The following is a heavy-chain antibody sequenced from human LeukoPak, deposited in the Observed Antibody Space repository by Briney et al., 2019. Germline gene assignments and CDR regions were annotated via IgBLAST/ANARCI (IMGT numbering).Heavy chain of an antibody. J-gene: IGHJ4*02. D-gene: IGHD3-3*01. V-gene: IGHV3-48*03. CDR2: ISSSGSTI. CDR1: GFTFSSYE. CDR3: TRDGISSLSPEFDY. Sequence: GGSLRLSCAASGFTFSSYEMNWVRQAPGKGLEWVSYISSSGSTIYYADSVKGRFTISRDNAKNSLYLQMNSLRAEDTAVYYCTRDGISSLSPEFDYWGQGTLVTVSS.